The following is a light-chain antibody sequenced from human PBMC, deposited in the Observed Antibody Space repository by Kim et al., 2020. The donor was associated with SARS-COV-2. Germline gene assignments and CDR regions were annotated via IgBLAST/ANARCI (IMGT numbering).Light chain of an antibody. V-gene: IGKV3-20*01. CDR3: HQYAGAPWT. CDR1: QSSSSN. CDR2: GAS. J-gene: IGKJ1*01. Sequence: WSPGERATPSRRASQSSSSNVLWTQHRPGQAPRLLIYGASTRATGIPDRFSGSGSGTDFTLTINRLEPEDVAVDYCHQYAGAPWTLGQGTKVDIK.